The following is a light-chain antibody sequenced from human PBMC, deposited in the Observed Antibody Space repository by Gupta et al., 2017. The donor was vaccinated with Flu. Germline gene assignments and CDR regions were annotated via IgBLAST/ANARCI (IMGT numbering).Light chain of an antibody. CDR1: QSISSY. V-gene: IGKV1-39*01. J-gene: IGKJ1*01. CDR2: AAS. CDR3: QQSDNTPRT. Sequence: DTQMTQSPSSLSAFVGDRVTITCRASQSISSYLNWYQQKPRKAPKLLIYAASSLQSGVPSRFSGSGSGTDFTLTISRLQPEDFATYYCQQSDNTPRTFGQGTKVEIK.